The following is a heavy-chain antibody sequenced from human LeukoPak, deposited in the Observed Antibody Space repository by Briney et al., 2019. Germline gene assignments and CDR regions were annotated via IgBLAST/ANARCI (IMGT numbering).Heavy chain of an antibody. D-gene: IGHD1-1*01. J-gene: IGHJ4*02. V-gene: IGHV3-23*01. Sequence: GGSLRLSCEASGFSFYDYAMSWVRQAPGKGLEWVSTISYTGGSTYFADSVKGRFTISRDNSKNTLYLQMNSLRVEDTAVYYCVRDKISGPTMFDSWGQGTLVTVSS. CDR1: GFSFYDYA. CDR2: ISYTGGST. CDR3: VRDKISGPTMFDS.